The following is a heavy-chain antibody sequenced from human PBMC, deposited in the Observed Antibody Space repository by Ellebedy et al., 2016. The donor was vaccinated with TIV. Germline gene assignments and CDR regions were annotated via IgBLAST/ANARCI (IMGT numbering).Heavy chain of an antibody. CDR2: IYSAGTT. D-gene: IGHD3-22*01. J-gene: IGHJ4*02. V-gene: IGHV3-53*01. Sequence: GGSLRLSCAASELTVSSEYMSWVRQAPGKGLEWVSIIYSAGTTYHADSVKGRFTISRDTSKNMVYLQMNSLRAEDTAVYYCARVDRGLAFDYWGRGTLVTVSS. CDR3: ARVDRGLAFDY. CDR1: ELTVSSEY.